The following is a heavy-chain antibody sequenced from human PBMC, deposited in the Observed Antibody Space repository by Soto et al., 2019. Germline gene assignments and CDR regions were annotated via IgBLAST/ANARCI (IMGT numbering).Heavy chain of an antibody. CDR2: INYSEDT. Sequence: SETLSLTCAVYRGAVSGYSWNWIRQPPGKGLEWIGEINYSEDTNPTYNPSLKSRVTISADRTNNKLFLRLTSVTAADTAIYYCARDHDYVWGSHRTWLGLWGQRTPLTVSS. CDR1: RGAVSGYS. V-gene: IGHV4-34*01. D-gene: IGHD3-16*01. J-gene: IGHJ5*02. CDR3: ARDHDYVWGSHRTWLGL.